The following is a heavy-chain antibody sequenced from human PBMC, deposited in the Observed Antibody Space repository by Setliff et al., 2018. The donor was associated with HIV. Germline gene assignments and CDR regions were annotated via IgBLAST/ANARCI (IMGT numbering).Heavy chain of an antibody. CDR3: ARTGWAQLIQGAWFGP. CDR2: ISSSGGT. D-gene: IGHD2-8*01. CDR1: GLTFNRYW. V-gene: IGHV4-39*01. Sequence: LRLSCVVSGLTFNRYWMSWVRQVPGKGLEWVGSISSSGGTSYSAASLKSRVTLSIDTSKNQFSLKLTSVTAADTAMYYCARTGWAQLIQGAWFGPWGQGVLVTVSS. J-gene: IGHJ5*02.